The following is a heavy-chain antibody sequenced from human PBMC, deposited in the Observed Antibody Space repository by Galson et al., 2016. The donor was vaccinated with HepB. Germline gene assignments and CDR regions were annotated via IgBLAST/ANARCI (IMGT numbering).Heavy chain of an antibody. D-gene: IGHD4-23*01. CDR3: AKALHSQGNLDS. Sequence: LRLSCAGSGFTFSSYWMHWVRQILGKGLVWVTRINFDGTNRVSADSVKGRFTISRDNANNTLYLEMNSLRPEYTAVYSCAKALHSQGNLDSWGRGTLVTLSS. J-gene: IGHJ4*02. CDR1: GFTFSSYW. V-gene: IGHV3-74*01. CDR2: INFDGTNR.